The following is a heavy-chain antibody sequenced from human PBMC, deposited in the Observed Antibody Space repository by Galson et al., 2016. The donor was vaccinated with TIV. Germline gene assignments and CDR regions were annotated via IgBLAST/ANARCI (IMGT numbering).Heavy chain of an antibody. CDR2: INPKTGGT. V-gene: IGHV1-2*02. J-gene: IGHJ4*02. Sequence: PVKVSCKASGYTSNTYDLNWVRQAPEQGLEWMGWINPKTGGTIYAQKFQGRVTLTRDTTISTVYMDVSGLTYDDTAVYYCARGYGSDPDYWGQGTLVTVSS. D-gene: IGHD3-10*01. CDR3: ARGYGSDPDY. CDR1: GYTSNTYD.